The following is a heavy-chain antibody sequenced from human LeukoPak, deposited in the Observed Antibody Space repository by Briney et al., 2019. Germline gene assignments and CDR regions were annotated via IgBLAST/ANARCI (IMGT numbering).Heavy chain of an antibody. CDR2: IYYSGST. D-gene: IGHD3-3*01. CDR1: GGSISSGGYC. Sequence: SQTLSLTCTVSGGSISSGGYCWSWIRRHPGKGLEWIGYIYYSGSTYYNPSLKSRVTISVDTSKNQFSLKLSSVTAADTAVYYCARLGFWSVHRVYAMDVWGQGTTVTVSS. V-gene: IGHV4-31*03. J-gene: IGHJ6*02. CDR3: ARLGFWSVHRVYAMDV.